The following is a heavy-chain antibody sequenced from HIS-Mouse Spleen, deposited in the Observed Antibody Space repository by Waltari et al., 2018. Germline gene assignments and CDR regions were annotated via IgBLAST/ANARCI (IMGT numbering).Heavy chain of an antibody. CDR2: ISYDGCNK. V-gene: IGHV3-30*18. CDR1: GFTFSSYA. D-gene: IGHD6-19*01. CDR3: AKASSGWLDY. J-gene: IGHJ4*02. Sequence: QVQLVESGGGVVQPGRPLRLSCAASGFTFSSYAVHWVRQAPGKGLEWVSVISYDGCNKYYADSVKGRFTISRDNSKNTLYLQMNSLRAEDTAVYYCAKASSGWLDYWGQGTLVTVSS.